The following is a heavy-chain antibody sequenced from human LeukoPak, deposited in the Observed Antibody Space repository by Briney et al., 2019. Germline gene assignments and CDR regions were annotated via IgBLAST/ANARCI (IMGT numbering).Heavy chain of an antibody. CDR2: ISYDGSNK. Sequence: GGSLRLSCAASGFTFSSYAMHWVRQAPGKGLEWVAVISYDGSNKYYADSVKGRFTISRDNSENTLYLQMNSLRAEDTAVYYCGKGEWELLPIDYWGQGTLVTVSS. J-gene: IGHJ4*02. CDR1: GFTFSSYA. D-gene: IGHD1-26*01. CDR3: GKGEWELLPIDY. V-gene: IGHV3-30-3*01.